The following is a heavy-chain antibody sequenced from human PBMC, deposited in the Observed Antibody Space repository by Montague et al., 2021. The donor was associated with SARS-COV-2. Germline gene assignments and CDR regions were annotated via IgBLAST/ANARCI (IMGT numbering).Heavy chain of an antibody. CDR1: GGSIRSSSYY. CDR2: IYYSGST. J-gene: IGHJ4*02. V-gene: IGHV4-39*07. CDR3: AKLLWFRGGFDY. D-gene: IGHD3-10*01. Sequence: SETLSLTCTVSGGSIRSSSYYWGWIRQPPGKGLEWIGSIYYSGSTYYNPSLKSRVTISVDTSKNQFSLKLSSVTAADTAVYYCAKLLWFRGGFDYWGQGTLVTGSS.